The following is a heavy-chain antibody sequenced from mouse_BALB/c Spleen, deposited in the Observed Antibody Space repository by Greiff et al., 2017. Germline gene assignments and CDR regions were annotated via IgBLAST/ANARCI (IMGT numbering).Heavy chain of an antibody. J-gene: IGHJ4*01. V-gene: IGHV5-9-3*01. D-gene: IGHD2-3*01. CDR1: GFTFSSYA. Sequence: EVKLVESGGGLVKPGGSLKLSCAASGFTFSSYAMSWVRQTPEKRLEWVATISSGGSYTYYPDSVKGRFTISRDNAKNTLYLQMSSLRSEDTAMYYCARHGYDGYYYAMDDWGQGTSVTVSS. CDR3: ARHGYDGYYYAMDD. CDR2: ISSGGSYT.